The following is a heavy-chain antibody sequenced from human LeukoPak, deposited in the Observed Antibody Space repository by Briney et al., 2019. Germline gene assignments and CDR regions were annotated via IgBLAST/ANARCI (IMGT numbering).Heavy chain of an antibody. Sequence: ASVKVSCKVSGYTLTELSMRWVRQAPGKGLEWMGGFDPEDGETIYAQKFQGRVTMTEDTSTDTAYMELSSLRSEDTAVYYCATPQYSRRHWYFDLWGRGTLVTVSS. CDR2: FDPEDGET. CDR1: GYTLTELS. V-gene: IGHV1-24*01. D-gene: IGHD6-6*01. CDR3: ATPQYSRRHWYFDL. J-gene: IGHJ2*01.